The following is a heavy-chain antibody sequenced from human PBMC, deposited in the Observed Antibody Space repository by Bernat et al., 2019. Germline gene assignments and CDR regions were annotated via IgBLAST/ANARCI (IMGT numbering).Heavy chain of an antibody. D-gene: IGHD3-16*01. J-gene: IGHJ3*02. CDR1: GFTFSSYW. V-gene: IGHV3-7*03. Sequence: EVQLVESGGGLVQPGGSLRLSCAASGFTFSSYWMSWVRQAPGKGLEWVANIKQDGSEKYYVDSVKGRFTISRDNAKNSLYLQMNSLRAEDTAVYYCARDLPPIMITFGGGSAFDIWGQGTMVTVSS. CDR3: ARDLPPIMITFGGGSAFDI. CDR2: IKQDGSEK.